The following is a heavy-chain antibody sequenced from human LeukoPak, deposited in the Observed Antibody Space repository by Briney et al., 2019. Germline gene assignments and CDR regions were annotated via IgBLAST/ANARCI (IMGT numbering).Heavy chain of an antibody. D-gene: IGHD4-23*01. CDR1: GYSFTNYW. Sequence: GESLRISCKGSGYSFTNYWISWVRQMPGKGLEWMGRIDPSDSYTNYSPSFQGHVTISADKSISTAYLQWSSVKASDTAMYYCARRKGSVGRFDPWGQGTMVTVSS. CDR2: IDPSDSYT. V-gene: IGHV5-10-1*01. J-gene: IGHJ5*02. CDR3: ARRKGSVGRFDP.